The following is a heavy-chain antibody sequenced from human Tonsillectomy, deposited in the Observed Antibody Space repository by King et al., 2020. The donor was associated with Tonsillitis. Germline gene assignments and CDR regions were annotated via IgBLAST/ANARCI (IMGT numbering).Heavy chain of an antibody. CDR2: IKQDGSEK. CDR3: ARASDSSGFDSFDI. Sequence: VQLVESGGGLVQPGGSLRLSCAASGFTFSSYWMSWVRQAPGKGLEWVANIKQDGSEKYYVDSVKGRFTISRDNAKNSLYLQMNSLRAEDTAVYYCARASDSSGFDSFDIWGQGTMVTVSS. J-gene: IGHJ3*02. CDR1: GFTFSSYW. D-gene: IGHD3-22*01. V-gene: IGHV3-7*01.